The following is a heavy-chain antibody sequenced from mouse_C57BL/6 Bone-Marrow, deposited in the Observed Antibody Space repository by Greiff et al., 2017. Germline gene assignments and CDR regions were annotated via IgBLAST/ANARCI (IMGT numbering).Heavy chain of an antibody. D-gene: IGHD2-4*01. CDR2: IDPETGGT. CDR1: GYTFTDYE. J-gene: IGHJ3*01. Sequence: VKLVESGAELVRPGASVTLSCKASGYTFTDYEMHWVKQTPVHGLEWIGAIDPETGGTAYNQKFKGKAILTADKSSSTAYMELRSLTSEDSAVYYCTSLYDYDPFAYWGQGTLVTVSA. CDR3: TSLYDYDPFAY. V-gene: IGHV1-15*01.